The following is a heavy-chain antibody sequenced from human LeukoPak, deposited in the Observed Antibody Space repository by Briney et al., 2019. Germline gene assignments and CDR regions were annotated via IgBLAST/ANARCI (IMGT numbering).Heavy chain of an antibody. Sequence: GGSLRLSCSASGFTFSSYVMHWVRQAPGKGLDSVSAISSNGDSTYYADSVKGRFTISRDNSKNTLYLQMSSLRAEDTAVYYCVGAGTLDYWGQGTLVTVPT. D-gene: IGHD3/OR15-3a*01. J-gene: IGHJ4*02. CDR2: ISSNGDST. CDR1: GFTFSSYV. V-gene: IGHV3-64D*06. CDR3: VGAGTLDY.